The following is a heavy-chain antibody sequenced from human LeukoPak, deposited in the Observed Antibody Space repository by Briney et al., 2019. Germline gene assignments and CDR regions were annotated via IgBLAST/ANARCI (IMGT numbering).Heavy chain of an antibody. V-gene: IGHV3-23*01. CDR1: GFTFSSYA. CDR3: AKGPGGCSSTSCYPFYFDY. J-gene: IGHJ4*02. D-gene: IGHD2-2*01. Sequence: GGSLRLSCAASGFTFSSYAMSWVRQAPGKGLEWVSAISGSGGSTYYADSVKGRFTISRDNSKNTLYLQMNSLRAEDTAVYYCAKGPGGCSSTSCYPFYFDYWGQGTLVTVSS. CDR2: ISGSGGST.